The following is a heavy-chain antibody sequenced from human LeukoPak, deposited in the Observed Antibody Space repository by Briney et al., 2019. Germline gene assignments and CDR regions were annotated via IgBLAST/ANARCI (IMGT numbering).Heavy chain of an antibody. Sequence: GASVKVSCKASGYTFTSYGISWVRQAPGQGLEWMGWISAYNGNTNYAQKLQGRVTMTTDTSTSTAYMELRSPRSDDTAVYYCARRYCSGGSCYDGDYWGQGTLVTVSS. CDR2: ISAYNGNT. CDR1: GYTFTSYG. D-gene: IGHD2-15*01. J-gene: IGHJ4*02. V-gene: IGHV1-18*01. CDR3: ARRYCSGGSCYDGDY.